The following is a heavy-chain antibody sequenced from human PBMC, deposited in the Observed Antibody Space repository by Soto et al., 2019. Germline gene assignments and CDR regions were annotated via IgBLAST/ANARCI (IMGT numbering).Heavy chain of an antibody. D-gene: IGHD3-10*01. Sequence: SETLSLTCTVSGGSISSYYWSWIRQPPGKGLEWIGYIYYSGSTNYNPSLKSRVTLSVDTSKNQFSLKLSSVTAADTAVYYCARVTKLLWFGELLYYFDYWGQGTLVTVSS. CDR2: IYYSGST. CDR3: ARVTKLLWFGELLYYFDY. J-gene: IGHJ4*02. V-gene: IGHV4-59*01. CDR1: GGSISSYY.